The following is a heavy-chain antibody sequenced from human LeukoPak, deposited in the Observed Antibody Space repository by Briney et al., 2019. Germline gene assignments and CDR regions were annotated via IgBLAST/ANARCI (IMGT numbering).Heavy chain of an antibody. Sequence: GGSLRLSCATSGFTFTSYWMHWVRQAPGKGLEWVSYISSSGSTIYYADSVKGRFTISRDNAKNSLYLQMNSLRAEDTAVYYCAELGITMIGGVWGKGTTVTISS. CDR3: AELGITMIGGV. D-gene: IGHD3-10*02. CDR1: GFTFTSYW. J-gene: IGHJ6*04. CDR2: ISSSGSTI. V-gene: IGHV3-48*04.